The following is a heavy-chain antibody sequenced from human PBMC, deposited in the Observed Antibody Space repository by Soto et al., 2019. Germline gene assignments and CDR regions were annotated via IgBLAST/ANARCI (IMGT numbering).Heavy chain of an antibody. Sequence: SETLSLTCTVSGGSISSYYWSWIRQPPGKGLEWIGYIYYSGSTNYNPSLKSRVTISVDTSKNQFSLKLSSVTAADTAVYYCARLARDYIWGSGRYMDVWGKGTTVTVSS. V-gene: IGHV4-59*01. D-gene: IGHD3-16*01. CDR1: GGSISSYY. CDR2: IYYSGST. J-gene: IGHJ6*03. CDR3: ARLARDYIWGSGRYMDV.